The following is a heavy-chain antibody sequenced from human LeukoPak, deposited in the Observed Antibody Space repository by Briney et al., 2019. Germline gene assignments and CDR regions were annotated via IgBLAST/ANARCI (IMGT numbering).Heavy chain of an antibody. D-gene: IGHD5-18*01. CDR3: ARVGSGYSYGIDY. V-gene: IGHV1-2*06. Sequence: ASVKVSCKASGYTFTGYYMHWVRQAPGQGLEWMGRINPNSGGTNYAQKFQGRVTMTRDTSISTAYMELSRLRSDDTAVYYCARVGSGYSYGIDYWGQGALVTVSS. J-gene: IGHJ4*02. CDR2: INPNSGGT. CDR1: GYTFTGYY.